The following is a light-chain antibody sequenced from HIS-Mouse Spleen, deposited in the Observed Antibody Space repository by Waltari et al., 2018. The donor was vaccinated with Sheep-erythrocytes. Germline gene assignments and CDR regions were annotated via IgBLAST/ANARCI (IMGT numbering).Light chain of an antibody. CDR2: EVS. CDR1: SRDVGGYTY. Sequence: QSALTQPPSASGSPGQSVTISRTGTSRDVGGYTYVSRYQQHPGKAPKLMIYEVSKRPSGVPDRFSGSKSGNTASLTVSGLQAEDEADYYCSSYAGSNNWVFGGGTKLTVL. V-gene: IGLV2-8*01. J-gene: IGLJ3*02. CDR3: SSYAGSNNWV.